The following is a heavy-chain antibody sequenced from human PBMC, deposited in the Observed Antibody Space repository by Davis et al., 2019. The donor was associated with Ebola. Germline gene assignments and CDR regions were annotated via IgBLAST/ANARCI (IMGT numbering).Heavy chain of an antibody. CDR2: IHYLGNT. V-gene: IGHV4-59*08. Sequence: SETLSLTCTVSGGSITNYFWSWIRQPPGKGLEWIGTIHYLGNTNYNPYLKSRVTMSLNKSKNQFSLKLSSMTAADTAVYYCARLPYRAAAGWGDFQHWGQGALVTVSS. CDR1: GGSITNYF. D-gene: IGHD6-13*01. CDR3: ARLPYRAAAGWGDFQH. J-gene: IGHJ1*01.